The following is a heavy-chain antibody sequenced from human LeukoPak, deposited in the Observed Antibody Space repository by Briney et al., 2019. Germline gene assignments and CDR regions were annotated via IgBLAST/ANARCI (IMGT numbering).Heavy chain of an antibody. V-gene: IGHV3-21*01. CDR3: ARAQVSGNSNFGY. J-gene: IGHJ4*02. Sequence: GGSLRLSCAASGFTFSSYSMNWVRQAPGKGLEWVSSISSSSSYIYYADSVKGRFTISRDNAKNSLYLQMNSLRADDTAVYYCARAQVSGNSNFGYWGQGTLVTVSS. D-gene: IGHD4-11*01. CDR2: ISSSSSYI. CDR1: GFTFSSYS.